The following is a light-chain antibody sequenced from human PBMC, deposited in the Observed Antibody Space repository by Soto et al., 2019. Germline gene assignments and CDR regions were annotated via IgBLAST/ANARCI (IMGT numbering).Light chain of an antibody. V-gene: IGKV1-33*01. CDR1: QDISNS. CDR2: EAS. CDR3: QHYDNLPRYT. Sequence: DIQMTQSPSSLSTSVGERVTITCQASQDISNSLNWYQQKPGKAHNLLIYEASKLQTGVPSRFSVCGSGTHFTFTISNLQPEDIAPYYCQHYDNLPRYTFGLGPKLEIK. J-gene: IGKJ2*01.